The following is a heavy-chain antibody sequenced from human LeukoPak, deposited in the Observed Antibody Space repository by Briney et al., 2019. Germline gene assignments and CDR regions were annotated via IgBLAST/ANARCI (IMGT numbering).Heavy chain of an antibody. D-gene: IGHD3-9*01. CDR3: ARDDILTGYAGGFDY. CDR2: INHSGST. J-gene: IGHJ4*02. CDR1: GVSFSGYY. Sequence: SETLSLTCAVYGVSFSGYYWSWIRQPPGKGLEWIGEINHSGSTNYNPSLKSRVTISVDTPKNQFSLKLSSVTAADTAVYYCARDDILTGYAGGFDYWGQGTLVTVSS. V-gene: IGHV4-34*01.